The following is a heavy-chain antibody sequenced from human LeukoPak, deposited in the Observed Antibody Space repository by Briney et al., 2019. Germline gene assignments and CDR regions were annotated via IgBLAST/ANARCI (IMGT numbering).Heavy chain of an antibody. V-gene: IGHV3-9*01. D-gene: IGHD3-22*01. CDR2: ISWNSGSI. Sequence: GGSLSLSCAASGFTFDDYAMHWVRQAPGKGLEWVSGISWNSGSIGYADSVKGRFTISRNDAKNSLYLQMNSLRAEDTALYYCAKDSQSLIVSAFDIWGQGTMVTVSS. CDR3: AKDSQSLIVSAFDI. J-gene: IGHJ3*02. CDR1: GFTFDDYA.